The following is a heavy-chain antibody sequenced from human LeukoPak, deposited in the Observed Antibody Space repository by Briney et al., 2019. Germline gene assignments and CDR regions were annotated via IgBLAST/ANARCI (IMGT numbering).Heavy chain of an antibody. CDR1: GFTFSSFA. V-gene: IGHV3-23*01. D-gene: IGHD2-8*02. CDR3: AKNRGHCVDGVCHNYYYMDV. CDR2: VSGSAGRT. J-gene: IGHJ6*03. Sequence: PGGSLRLSCAASGFTFSSFAMTWVRQAPGKGLGWVSTVSGSAGRTDYADSVKGRFTISRDNLKNTLYLQMNGLRAEDTAVYYCAKNRGHCVDGVCHNYYYMDVWGGGTTVTVSS.